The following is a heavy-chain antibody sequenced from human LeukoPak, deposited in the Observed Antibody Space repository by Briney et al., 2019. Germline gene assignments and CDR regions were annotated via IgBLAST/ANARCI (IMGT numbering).Heavy chain of an antibody. CDR1: GGTFSNYA. CDR2: IIPIFGTA. CDR3: ARAGGAAGTLYYYYMDV. J-gene: IGHJ6*03. V-gene: IGHV1-69*13. Sequence: GASVKVSCKASGGTFSNYAISWVRQAPGQGLEWMGGIIPIFGTANYAQKFQGRVTITADESTSTAYMELSSLRSEDTAVYYCARAGGAAGTLYYYYMDVWGKGTTVTISS. D-gene: IGHD6-13*01.